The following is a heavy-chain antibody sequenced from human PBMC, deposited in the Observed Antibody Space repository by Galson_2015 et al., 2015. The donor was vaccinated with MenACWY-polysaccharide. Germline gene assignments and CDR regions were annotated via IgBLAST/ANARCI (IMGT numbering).Heavy chain of an antibody. V-gene: IGHV1-18*01. D-gene: IGHD5-18*01. CDR2: ISAYTIVA. CDR3: VRAGGHFCEWILEFAF. J-gene: IGHJ4*02. Sequence: SVKVSCKASGYTFTNYGISWVRQAPGHGLECMGWISAYTIVALYAQKLQGRVTMTTDTSTRTDYMELRSLRSDDTAVYFCVRAGGHFCEWILEFAFGGQGTLVTVSS. CDR1: GYTFTNYG.